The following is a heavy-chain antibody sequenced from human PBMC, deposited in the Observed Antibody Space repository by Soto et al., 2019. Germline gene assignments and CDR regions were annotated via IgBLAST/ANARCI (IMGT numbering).Heavy chain of an antibody. CDR3: ARDVLYSGSLYYFDY. D-gene: IGHD1-26*01. J-gene: IGHJ4*02. CDR2: INPNSGGT. V-gene: IGHV1-2*02. CDR1: GYTFTGYY. Sequence: ASVKVSCKASGYTFTGYYMHRVRQAPGQGLEWMGWINPNSGGTNYAQKFQGRVTMTRDTSISTAYMELSRLRSDDTAVYYCARDVLYSGSLYYFDYWGQGTLVTVSS.